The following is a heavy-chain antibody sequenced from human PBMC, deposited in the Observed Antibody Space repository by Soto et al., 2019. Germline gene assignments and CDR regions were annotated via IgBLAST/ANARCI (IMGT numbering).Heavy chain of an antibody. CDR3: ARSPGIAVAGTKNYYYYYGMDV. D-gene: IGHD6-19*01. CDR1: GGSISSYY. Sequence: SETLSLTCTVSGGSISSYYWSWIRQPAGKGLEWIGRIYTSGSTNYNPSLKSRVTMSVDTSKNQFSLKLSSVTAADTAVYYCARSPGIAVAGTKNYYYYYGMDVGGQGTTVTVSS. CDR2: IYTSGST. J-gene: IGHJ6*02. V-gene: IGHV4-4*07.